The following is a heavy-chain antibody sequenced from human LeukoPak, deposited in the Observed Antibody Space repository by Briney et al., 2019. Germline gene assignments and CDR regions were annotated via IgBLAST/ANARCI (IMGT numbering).Heavy chain of an antibody. CDR2: ISGDGGT. CDR3: ARYCGAASCYSGFDY. Sequence: GGSLRLSCAASGFTFGSYVMSWVRHAPGKGPELVSAISGDGGTYYADSVKGRSTISRDNSKNTLYLQMNSLGGEDTALYYCARYCGAASCYSGFDYWGQGTLVTVAS. V-gene: IGHV3-23*01. D-gene: IGHD2-15*01. CDR1: GFTFGSYV. J-gene: IGHJ4*02.